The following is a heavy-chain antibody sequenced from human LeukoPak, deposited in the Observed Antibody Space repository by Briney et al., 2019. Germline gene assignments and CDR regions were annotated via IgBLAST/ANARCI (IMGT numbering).Heavy chain of an antibody. J-gene: IGHJ4*01. CDR3: ARGSRYDIAY. CDR2: INPSGGST. Sequence: ASVKVSCKASGYTFINYYMHWVRQAPGQGLEWMGIINPSGGSTSYAPKFQGRVTMTRDTSTSTVYMELSSLKFEDTAVYYCARGSRYDIAYWGHGTLVTVSS. D-gene: IGHD3-22*01. CDR1: GYTFINYY. V-gene: IGHV1-46*01.